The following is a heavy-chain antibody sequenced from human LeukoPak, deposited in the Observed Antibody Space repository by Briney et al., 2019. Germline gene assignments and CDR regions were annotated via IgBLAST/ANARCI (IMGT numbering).Heavy chain of an antibody. V-gene: IGHV1-8*01. J-gene: IGHJ3*02. CDR2: MNPNSGNT. Sequence: ASVKVSCKASGYTFTSYDINWVRQATGQGLEWMGWMNPNSGNTGYAQKFQGRVTMTRNTSISTAYMELSSLRSEDTAVYYCARGPVLRYFDWLPYRGPNHAFDIWGQGTMVTVSS. CDR3: ARGPVLRYFDWLPYRGPNHAFDI. D-gene: IGHD3-9*01. CDR1: GYTFTSYD.